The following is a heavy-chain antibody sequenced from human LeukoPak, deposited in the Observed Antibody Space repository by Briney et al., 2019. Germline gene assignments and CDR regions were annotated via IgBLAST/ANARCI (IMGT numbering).Heavy chain of an antibody. J-gene: IGHJ4*02. CDR1: GGSFSGYY. Sequence: PSETLSLTCAVYGGSFSGYYWSWIRQPPVKGLEWIGEINHSGSTNYNPSLKSRVTISVDTPKNQFSLKLSSVTAADTAVYYCARETNWNDYWGQGTLVTVSS. CDR3: ARETNWNDY. D-gene: IGHD1-1*01. CDR2: INHSGST. V-gene: IGHV4-34*01.